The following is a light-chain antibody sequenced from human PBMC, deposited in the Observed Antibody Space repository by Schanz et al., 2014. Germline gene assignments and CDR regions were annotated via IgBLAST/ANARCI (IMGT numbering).Light chain of an antibody. CDR1: QSISYY. J-gene: IGKJ1*01. Sequence: DIQMTQSPSSLSASVGDRVTITCRASQSISYYLNWYQQKPGKAPKLLIYAASSLQSGVPLRFSGSGSGTDFTLTISSLQPDDFATYYCQHYDRYPWTFGPGTKVEIE. CDR2: AAS. V-gene: IGKV1-39*01. CDR3: QHYDRYPWT.